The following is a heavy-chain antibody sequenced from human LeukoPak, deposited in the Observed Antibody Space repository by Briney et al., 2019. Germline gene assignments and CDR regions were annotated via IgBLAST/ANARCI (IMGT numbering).Heavy chain of an antibody. CDR2: IYTSGST. V-gene: IGHV4-61*02. Sequence: PSETLSLTCTVSGGSISSGDHYWSWIRQPAGKGLEWIGRIYTSGSTNYNPSLKSRVTISVDTSKYQISLKLSSVTAADTAVYFCARESWYTWNYGYWGQGTLVTVSS. CDR1: GGSISSGDHY. CDR3: ARESWYTWNYGY. D-gene: IGHD1-7*01. J-gene: IGHJ4*02.